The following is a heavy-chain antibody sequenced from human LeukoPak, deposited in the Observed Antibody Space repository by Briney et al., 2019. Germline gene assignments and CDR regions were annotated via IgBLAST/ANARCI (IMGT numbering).Heavy chain of an antibody. V-gene: IGHV4-4*02. D-gene: IGHD1-26*01. J-gene: IGHJ4*02. CDR2: IYHGGRT. Sequence: PSETLSLTXAVSGVSISGXXXXXWVRQSPGXXXXXXGEIYHGGRTNYNPSLKSRVIISVDKSKNQFPLKLSSVTAADTAMYYCAIDRRASGSYYADCGQGTLVTVSS. CDR3: AIDRRASGSYYAD. CDR1: GVSISGXXX.